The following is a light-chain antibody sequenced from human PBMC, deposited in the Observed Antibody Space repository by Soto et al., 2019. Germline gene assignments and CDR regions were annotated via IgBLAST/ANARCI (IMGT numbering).Light chain of an antibody. V-gene: IGKV1-39*01. CDR3: QQTFSSAVT. CDR1: QSILTY. Sequence: DIHVSQSPSSLSAVVRDRVTITCQASQSILTYLNWFQQKAGKAPEVLIYGASSLRSGVPSRFTGSGSATDFTLTITSLQPEDAGTYFCQQTFSSAVTFGGGTKVDI. CDR2: GAS. J-gene: IGKJ4*01.